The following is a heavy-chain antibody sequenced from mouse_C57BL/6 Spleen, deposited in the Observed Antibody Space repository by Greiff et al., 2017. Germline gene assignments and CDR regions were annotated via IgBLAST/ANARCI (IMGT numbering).Heavy chain of an antibody. J-gene: IGHJ4*01. Sequence: QVQLQQSGAELVRPGASVTLSCKASGYTFTDYEMHWVKQTPVHGLEWIGAIDPETGGTAYNQTFKGKAILTADKSSSTAYMELRSLTSEDSADYYCTVDGYSYAMDYWGQGTSVTVSS. CDR1: GYTFTDYE. V-gene: IGHV1-15*01. D-gene: IGHD2-3*01. CDR3: TVDGYSYAMDY. CDR2: IDPETGGT.